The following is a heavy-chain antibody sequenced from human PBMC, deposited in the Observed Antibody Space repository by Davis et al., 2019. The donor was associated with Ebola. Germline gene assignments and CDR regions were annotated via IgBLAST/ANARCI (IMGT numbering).Heavy chain of an antibody. Sequence: MPSETLSLTCAVSGGSISSGGYSWSWIRQPPGKGLEWIGYIYHSGSTYYNPSLKSRVTISVDRSKNQFSLKLSSVTAADTAVYYCARGDFTYYYGSGSYGTWFDPWGQGTLVTVSS. D-gene: IGHD3-10*01. CDR1: GGSISSGGYS. V-gene: IGHV4-30-2*01. CDR3: ARGDFTYYYGSGSYGTWFDP. J-gene: IGHJ5*02. CDR2: IYHSGST.